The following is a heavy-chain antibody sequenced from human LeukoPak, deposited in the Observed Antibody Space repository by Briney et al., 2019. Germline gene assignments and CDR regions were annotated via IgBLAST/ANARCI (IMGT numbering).Heavy chain of an antibody. CDR2: ISAYNGNT. J-gene: IGHJ5*02. V-gene: IGHV1-18*01. Sequence: ASVKVSCKASGYTFTSYGISWVRQAPGQGLEWMGWISAYNGNTNYAQKLQGRVTMTTDTSTSTAYMELRSLRSDDTAVYYCARDLTMVAATFGSLLPLYNWFDPWGQGTLVTVSS. CDR3: ARDLTMVAATFGSLLPLYNWFDP. D-gene: IGHD2-15*01. CDR1: GYTFTSYG.